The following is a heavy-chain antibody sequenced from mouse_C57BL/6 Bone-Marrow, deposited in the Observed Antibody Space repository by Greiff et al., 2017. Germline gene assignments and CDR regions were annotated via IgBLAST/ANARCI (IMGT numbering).Heavy chain of an antibody. CDR2: ISNGGGST. V-gene: IGHV5-12*01. Sequence: DVKLVESGGGLVQPGGSLKLSCAASGFTFSDYYMYWVRQTPEKRLEWVAYISNGGGSTYYPDTVKGRFTISRDNAKNTLYLQMSRLKSEDTAMYYCARGGSSSYYYAMDDWGQGTSVTVSS. D-gene: IGHD1-1*01. CDR1: GFTFSDYY. CDR3: ARGGSSSYYYAMDD. J-gene: IGHJ4*01.